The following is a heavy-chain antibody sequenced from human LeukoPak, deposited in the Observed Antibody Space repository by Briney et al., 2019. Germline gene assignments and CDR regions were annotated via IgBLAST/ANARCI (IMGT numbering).Heavy chain of an antibody. J-gene: IGHJ4*02. CDR3: AREGASVTNLDH. CDR1: GSSFSGYY. V-gene: IGHV4-34*01. D-gene: IGHD1-14*01. Sequence: SETLSLTCAVYGSSFSGYYWSWIRQPPGKGLEWIGEINHSGSTNYNPSLKSRVAISVDTSKNQFSLILSSVTAADTAVYYCAREGASVTNLDHWGQGTLVTVSS. CDR2: INHSGST.